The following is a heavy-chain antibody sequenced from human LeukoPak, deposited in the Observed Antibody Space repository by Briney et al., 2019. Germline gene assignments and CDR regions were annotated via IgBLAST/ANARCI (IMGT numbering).Heavy chain of an antibody. J-gene: IGHJ4*02. D-gene: IGHD3-22*01. CDR2: IYTSGST. Sequence: SETLSLTCTVSGGFISSYYWSWIRQPAGKGLEWIGRIYTSGSTNYNPSLKSRVTMSVDTSKNQFSLKLSSVTAADTAVYYCARDLYYYDSSGYPVIDYWGQGTLVTVSS. CDR3: ARDLYYYDSSGYPVIDY. V-gene: IGHV4-4*07. CDR1: GGFISSYY.